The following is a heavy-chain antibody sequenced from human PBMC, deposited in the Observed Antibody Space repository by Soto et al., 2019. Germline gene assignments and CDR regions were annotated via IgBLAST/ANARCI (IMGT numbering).Heavy chain of an antibody. CDR1: GYTLNDLS. CDR3: PIRRTRWLESRFDY. V-gene: IGHV1-24*01. CDR2: LDPEDGET. J-gene: IGHJ4*02. Sequence: QVQVVQSGAEVKKPGASVKVSCKVSGYTLNDLSIHWVRQAHGKGLEWMGGLDPEDGETIYAQKFQGRVTMTEDTTRDTAYMELSSLRSEHTAVYYCPIRRTRWLESRFDYRVPGTLVTVSS. D-gene: IGHD1-1*01.